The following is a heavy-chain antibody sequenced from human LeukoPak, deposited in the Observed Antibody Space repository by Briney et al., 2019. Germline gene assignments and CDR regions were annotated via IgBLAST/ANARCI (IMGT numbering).Heavy chain of an antibody. CDR1: GYTFTGYY. CDR3: ARTRIVVVIKAFDY. Sequence: SVKVSCKASGYTFTGYYMHWVRQAPGQGLEWMGWINPNSGGTNYAQKFQGRVTMTRDTSISTAYMELSRLRSDDTAVYYCARTRIVVVIKAFDYWGQGTLVTVSS. CDR2: INPNSGGT. D-gene: IGHD3-22*01. J-gene: IGHJ4*02. V-gene: IGHV1-2*02.